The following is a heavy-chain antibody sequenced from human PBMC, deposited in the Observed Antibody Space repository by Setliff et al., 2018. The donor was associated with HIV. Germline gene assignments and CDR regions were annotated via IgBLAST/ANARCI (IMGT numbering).Heavy chain of an antibody. CDR3: ARGATGTRYYYYGMDV. CDR1: GGSFSKYL. V-gene: IGHV1-69*10. CDR2: IIPFLGVR. J-gene: IGHJ6*02. Sequence: SVKVSCKTSGGSFSKYLFTWVRQAPGQGLEWMGGIIPFLGVRDYAQKFQGRVTMTRDTSTSTVYMELSSLRSEDTAVYYCARGATGTRYYYYGMDVWGQGTTVTVSS. D-gene: IGHD1-1*01.